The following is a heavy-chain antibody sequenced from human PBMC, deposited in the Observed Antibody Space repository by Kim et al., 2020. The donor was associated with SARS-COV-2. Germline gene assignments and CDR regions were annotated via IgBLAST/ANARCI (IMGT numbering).Heavy chain of an antibody. CDR3: ARRASTRALDY. D-gene: IGHD3-3*02. J-gene: IGHJ4*02. CDR2: T. V-gene: IGHV4-34*01. Sequence: TNSHPSPKSRVTISVDTSKNQFSLKLSSVTAADTAVYYCARRASTRALDYWGQGTLVTVSS.